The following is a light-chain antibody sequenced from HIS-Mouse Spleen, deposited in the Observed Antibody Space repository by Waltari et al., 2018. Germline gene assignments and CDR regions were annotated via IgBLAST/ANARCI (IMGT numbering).Light chain of an antibody. CDR3: NSRDSSGNHVV. J-gene: IGLJ2*01. Sequence: SSELTQDPAVSVALGPTVRITCPGDSLRSYYASWYQQKPGQAPVLVIYGKNTRPSGIPDRFSGSSSGNPASLTITGAQAEDEADYYCNSRDSSGNHVVFGGGTKLTVL. CDR2: GKN. V-gene: IGLV3-19*01. CDR1: SLRSYY.